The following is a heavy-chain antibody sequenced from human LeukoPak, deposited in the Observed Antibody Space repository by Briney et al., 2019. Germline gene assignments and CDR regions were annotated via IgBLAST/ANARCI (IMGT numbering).Heavy chain of an antibody. Sequence: PSQTLSLTCAASGDAISRGGYSWSWIRQPPGKGLEWIGYIYHSGSTYYNPSLKSRVTISVDRSRNQFSLKLSSVTAADTAVYYCARETRYCSGGSCYSGMDVWGQGTTVTVSS. D-gene: IGHD2-15*01. CDR2: IYHSGST. CDR3: ARETRYCSGGSCYSGMDV. J-gene: IGHJ6*02. V-gene: IGHV4-30-2*01. CDR1: GDAISRGGYS.